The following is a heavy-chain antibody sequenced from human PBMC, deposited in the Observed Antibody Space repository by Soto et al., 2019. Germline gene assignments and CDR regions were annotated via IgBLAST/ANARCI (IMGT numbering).Heavy chain of an antibody. J-gene: IGHJ4*02. CDR3: AKDPCSGCIAAAGTFDY. D-gene: IGHD6-13*01. Sequence: EVQLLESGGRLVLPGGSLRLSCAASGFTFNNYAMSWVRQAPGKGLEWVSVISGSGGSTYYADSVKGRFTISRDNSKNTLYLQMNSLRAEDTAVYYCAKDPCSGCIAAAGTFDYWGQGTLVTVSS. CDR1: GFTFNNYA. V-gene: IGHV3-23*01. CDR2: ISGSGGST.